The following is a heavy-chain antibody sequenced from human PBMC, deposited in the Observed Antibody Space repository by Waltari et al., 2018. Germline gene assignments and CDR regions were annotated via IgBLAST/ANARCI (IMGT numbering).Heavy chain of an antibody. D-gene: IGHD6-13*01. Sequence: QVQLVQSGAEVKKPGASVTVSCKASGYTFTGYYLPWVRQAPGQGLEWMGWINPNSGGTNYAQKFQGRVTMTRDTSISTAYMELSRLRSDDTAVYYCARDIGSSYNNWFDPWGQGTLVTVSS. CDR3: ARDIGSSYNNWFDP. V-gene: IGHV1-2*02. CDR2: INPNSGGT. J-gene: IGHJ5*02. CDR1: GYTFTGYY.